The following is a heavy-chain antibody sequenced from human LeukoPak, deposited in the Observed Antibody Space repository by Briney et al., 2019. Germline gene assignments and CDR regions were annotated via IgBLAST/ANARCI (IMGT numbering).Heavy chain of an antibody. CDR2: INPNSGGT. CDR3: ARSWSGYYNFDY. J-gene: IGHJ4*02. CDR1: GYTFTGYY. Sequence: ASVKVSCKASGYTFTGYYMHWVRQAPGQGLEWMGWINPNSGGTNYAQKFQGRVTMTRDTSISTAYMGLSRLRSDDTAVYYCARSWSGYYNFDYWGQGTLATVSS. D-gene: IGHD3-3*01. V-gene: IGHV1-2*02.